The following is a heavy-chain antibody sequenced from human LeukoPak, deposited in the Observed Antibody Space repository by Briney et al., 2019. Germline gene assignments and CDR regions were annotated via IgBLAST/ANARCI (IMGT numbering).Heavy chain of an antibody. D-gene: IGHD6-13*01. CDR3: ASPGYSSSWES. CDR2: IYTSGST. J-gene: IGHJ5*02. CDR1: GGSIGSYY. V-gene: IGHV4-4*07. Sequence: PSETLSLTCTVSGGSIGSYYWSWIRQPAGKGLEWIGRIYTSGSTNYNPSLKSRVTMSVDTSKNQFSLKLSSVTAADTAVYYCASPGYSSSWESWGQGTLVTVSS.